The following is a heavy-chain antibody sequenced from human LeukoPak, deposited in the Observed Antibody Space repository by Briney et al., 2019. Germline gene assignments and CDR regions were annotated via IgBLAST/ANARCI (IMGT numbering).Heavy chain of an antibody. D-gene: IGHD6-19*01. CDR1: GDSVSSINGA. V-gene: IGHV6-1*01. CDR2: TYYRSEWYY. CDR3: ARDLGNTGWYTFDF. J-gene: IGHJ4*02. Sequence: SQTLSLTCAISGDSVSSINGAWNWIRQSPSRGLEWLGRTYYRSEWYYDYAVSVIGRMTINPDTSKNQFSLQLNSVTPEDTAVYYCARDLGNTGWYTFDFWGQGTLVTVSS.